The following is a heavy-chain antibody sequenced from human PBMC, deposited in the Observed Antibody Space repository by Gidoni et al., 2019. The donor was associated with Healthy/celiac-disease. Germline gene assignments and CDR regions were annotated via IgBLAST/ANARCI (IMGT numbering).Heavy chain of an antibody. CDR1: GFTFSSYA. CDR2: ISYDGSNK. CDR3: AREYDRGFDY. D-gene: IGHD3-9*01. Sequence: QVQLVASGGGVVQPGRSLSLSCAASGFTFSSYAMHWVRQAPGKGLEWVAVISYDGSNKYYADSVKGRFTISRDNSKNTLYLQMNSLRAEDTAVYYCAREYDRGFDYWGQGTLVTVSS. V-gene: IGHV3-30-3*01. J-gene: IGHJ4*02.